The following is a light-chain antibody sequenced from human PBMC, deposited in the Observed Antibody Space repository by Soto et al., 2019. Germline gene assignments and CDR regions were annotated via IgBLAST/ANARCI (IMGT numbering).Light chain of an antibody. Sequence: QSALTQPPSASGSPGQPVSISCTGTSSDVGGYNRVSWYQHHPGKAPKLIIYEVFKRPSGVPDRFSGSKSGNTASLTVSGLQAEDEADYYCNSYAGNSWVFGGGT. CDR2: EVF. J-gene: IGLJ3*02. CDR1: SSDVGGYNR. V-gene: IGLV2-8*01. CDR3: NSYAGNSWV.